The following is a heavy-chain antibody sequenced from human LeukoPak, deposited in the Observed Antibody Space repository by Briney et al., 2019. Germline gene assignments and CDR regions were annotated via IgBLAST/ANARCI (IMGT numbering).Heavy chain of an antibody. V-gene: IGHV1-2*02. CDR1: GYIFTGYY. D-gene: IGHD3-22*01. CDR2: INPNSGGT. J-gene: IGHJ4*02. CDR3: ARDMTTSYYYDSSGEQG. Sequence: GASVKVSCKASGYIFTGYYMHWVRQAPGQGLEWMGWINPNSGGTNYAQKFQGRVTMTRDTSISTAYMELSRLRSDDTAVYYCARDMTTSYYYDSSGEQGWGQGTLVTVSS.